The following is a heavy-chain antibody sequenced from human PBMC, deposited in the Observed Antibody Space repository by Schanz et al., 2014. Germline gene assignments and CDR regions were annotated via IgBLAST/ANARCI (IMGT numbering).Heavy chain of an antibody. CDR1: GFTFFGSFA. V-gene: IGHV3-9*01. D-gene: IGHD5-12*01. CDR2: MSWNAGSL. Sequence: VQLLESGGGLVQPGGSLRLSCVASGFTFFGSFAMSWVRQAPGKGLEWVSGMSWNAGSLGYGDSVKGRFTISRDNAKNSLYLQMNSLRVEDTALYYCAREYSSYGTVYYWGQGTLVTVSS. CDR3: AREYSSYGTVYY. J-gene: IGHJ4*02.